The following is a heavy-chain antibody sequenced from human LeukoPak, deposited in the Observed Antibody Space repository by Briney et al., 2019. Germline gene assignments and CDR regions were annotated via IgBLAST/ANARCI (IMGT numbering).Heavy chain of an antibody. CDR2: ISAYNGNT. D-gene: IGHD2/OR15-2a*01. V-gene: IGHV1-18*01. CDR1: GYTFTSYG. Sequence: ASVKVSCKASGYTFTSYGISWVRQAPGQGLEWMGWISAYNGNTNYAQKLQGRVTMTTDTSTSTAYMELRSLRSDDTAVYYCATPNIVSDYYYYYGMDVWGQGTTVTVSS. J-gene: IGHJ6*02. CDR3: ATPNIVSDYYYYYGMDV.